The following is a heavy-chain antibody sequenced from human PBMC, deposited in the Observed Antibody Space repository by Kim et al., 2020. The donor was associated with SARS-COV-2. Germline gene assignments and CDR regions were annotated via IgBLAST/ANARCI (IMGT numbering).Heavy chain of an antibody. CDR1: GGSFSGYY. J-gene: IGHJ4*02. CDR2: INHSGST. V-gene: IGHV4-34*01. D-gene: IGHD3-10*01. Sequence: SETLSLTCAVYGGSFSGYYWSWIRQPPGKGLEWIGEINHSGSTNYNPSLKSRVTISVDTSKNQFSLKLCSVTAADTAVYYCARRRSGYGSGSYLRDYWGQGTLVTVSS. CDR3: ARRRSGYGSGSYLRDY.